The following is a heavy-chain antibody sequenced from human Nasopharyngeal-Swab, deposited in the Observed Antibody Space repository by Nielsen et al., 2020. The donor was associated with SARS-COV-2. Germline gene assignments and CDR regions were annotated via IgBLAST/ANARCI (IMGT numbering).Heavy chain of an antibody. Sequence: GKSLKISCAASGFIFSESAMHWVRQASGKGLEWVGRIGDKAHNYATTYGASMKGRFTISRDDSSNAAFLQMDNLKTEDTTLYYCTTDFYFDYWGQGALVTVSS. CDR3: TTDFYFDY. CDR2: IGDKAHNYAT. V-gene: IGHV3-73*01. CDR1: GFIFSESA. J-gene: IGHJ4*02.